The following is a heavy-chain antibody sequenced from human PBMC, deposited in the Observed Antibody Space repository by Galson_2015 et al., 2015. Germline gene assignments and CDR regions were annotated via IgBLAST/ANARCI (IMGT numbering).Heavy chain of an antibody. CDR3: ATSGYSSSWYGALA. V-gene: IGHV3-9*01. D-gene: IGHD6-13*01. J-gene: IGHJ5*02. Sequence: SLRLSCAASGFTLDDYAMHWVRQAPGKGLEWVSGISWNSGSIGYADSVKGRFTISRDNAKNSLYLQMNSLRAEDTALYYCATSGYSSSWYGALAWGQGTLVTVSS. CDR2: ISWNSGSI. CDR1: GFTLDDYA.